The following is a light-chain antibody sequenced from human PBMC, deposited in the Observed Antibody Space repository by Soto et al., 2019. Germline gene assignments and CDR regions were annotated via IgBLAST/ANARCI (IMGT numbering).Light chain of an antibody. CDR2: GAS. J-gene: IGKJ1*01. CDR3: QHYDSARWT. Sequence: EIVLTQSPGTLSLSPVERATLSCRASQSVISTYLAWYQQKPGQAPRLLIYGASSRATGIPDRFSGSGSGTDFSLTISRLEPEDFAVYYCQHYDSARWTFGLGTKVDIK. V-gene: IGKV3-20*01. CDR1: QSVISTY.